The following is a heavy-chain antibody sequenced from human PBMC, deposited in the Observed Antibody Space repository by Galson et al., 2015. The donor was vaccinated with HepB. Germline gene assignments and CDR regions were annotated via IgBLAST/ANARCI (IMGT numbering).Heavy chain of an antibody. CDR2: ISGRGDTT. V-gene: IGHV3-23*01. CDR1: GFIFSSYA. J-gene: IGHJ4*02. Sequence: SLRLSCAASGFIFSSYAMNWVRQVPGKGLEWVATISGRGDTTFYADSVKGRFTISRGNSENTLYLQMNSLRVEDTAVYFCARKFGYFDYGGQGALVTVSA. CDR3: ARKFGYFDY. D-gene: IGHD3-16*01.